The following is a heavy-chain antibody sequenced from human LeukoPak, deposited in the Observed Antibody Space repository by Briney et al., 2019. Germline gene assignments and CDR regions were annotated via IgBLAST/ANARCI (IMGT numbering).Heavy chain of an antibody. D-gene: IGHD6-19*01. CDR1: GFPFSNYW. CDR2: INTDGRTT. Sequence: GGSLRLSCAASGFPFSNYWMHWVRQTPEKGLEWISCINTDGRTTDYADSVKGRFTISRDNAKNTLYLEMNSLRVDDTAVYYCARVHSSGWYNEEDWFDPWGQGTLVTVSS. CDR3: ARVHSSGWYNEEDWFDP. J-gene: IGHJ5*02. V-gene: IGHV3-74*01.